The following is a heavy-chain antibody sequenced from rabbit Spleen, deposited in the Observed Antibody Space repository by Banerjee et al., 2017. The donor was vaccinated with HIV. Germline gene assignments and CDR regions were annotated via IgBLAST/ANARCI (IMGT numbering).Heavy chain of an antibody. CDR1: GFDLRNYG. CDR2: FYIGSVTT. J-gene: IGHJ3*01. Sequence: QEQLVESGGGLVQPGGSLKLSCKASGFDLRNYGVSWVRQAPGKGLEWIGCFYIGSVTTYYASWVNGRFTISSDSAQNTVDLKMNSLTVAYTAPYFCARARDTYDDVGDFARLDLWGPGTLVTVS. D-gene: IGHD2-1*01. V-gene: IGHV1S47*01. CDR3: ARARDTYDDVGDFARLDL.